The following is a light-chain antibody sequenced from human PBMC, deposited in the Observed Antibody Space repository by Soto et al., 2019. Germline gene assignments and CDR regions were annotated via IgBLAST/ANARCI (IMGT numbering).Light chain of an antibody. CDR1: QSVSSSY. J-gene: IGKJ1*01. Sequence: EIVLTQSPGTLSLSPGERATLSCRASQSVSSSYLAWYQQKPGQAPRLLIYDASSRATGIPDRFSGSGSGTDFTLTISRLEPEVFAVYYCRQYGSSPETFGQGTKVEIK. CDR2: DAS. V-gene: IGKV3-20*01. CDR3: RQYGSSPET.